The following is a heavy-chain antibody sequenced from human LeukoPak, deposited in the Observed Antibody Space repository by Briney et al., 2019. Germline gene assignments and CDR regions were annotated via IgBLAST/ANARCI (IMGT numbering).Heavy chain of an antibody. J-gene: IGHJ4*02. CDR3: SKDRTTSGGAEGY. CDR1: GFTSSSYA. V-gene: IGHV3-23*01. D-gene: IGHD3-10*01. CDR2: ISGSGGGT. Sequence: GGSLRLSCAASGFTSSSYAMSWVRQAPGKGLEWVSGISGSGGGTYYADSVKGRFTISRDNSKNTLYLQMNSLRAEDTAIYYRSKDRTTSGGAEGYWGQGTLVTVSA.